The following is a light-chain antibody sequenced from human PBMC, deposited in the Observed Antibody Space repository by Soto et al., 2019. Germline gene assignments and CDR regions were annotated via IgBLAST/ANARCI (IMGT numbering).Light chain of an antibody. Sequence: DIVMTQSPLSLPVTPGAAASISCRSSQSLLHKNGNNYFNWYLQKPGQSPQLLIYMGFKRASGVPDRFSGSGSGTYFTLKISRVEAEDAGVYYCMQALQTGTFGQGTKV. CDR3: MQALQTGT. CDR1: QSLLHKNGNNY. V-gene: IGKV2-28*01. CDR2: MGF. J-gene: IGKJ1*01.